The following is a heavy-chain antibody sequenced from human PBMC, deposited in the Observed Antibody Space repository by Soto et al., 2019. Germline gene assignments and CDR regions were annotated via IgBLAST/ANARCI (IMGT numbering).Heavy chain of an antibody. D-gene: IGHD6-13*01. CDR1: GFTFSSYG. Sequence: GGSLRLSCAASGFTFSSYGMHWVRQAPGKGLEWVAVISYDGSNKYYAESVKGRFTISRDNSKNTLYLQMNSLRAEDSAVYYCARAAAAENNKYNWFDPWGQGTLVTVSS. V-gene: IGHV3-30*03. CDR2: ISYDGSNK. CDR3: ARAAAAENNKYNWFDP. J-gene: IGHJ5*02.